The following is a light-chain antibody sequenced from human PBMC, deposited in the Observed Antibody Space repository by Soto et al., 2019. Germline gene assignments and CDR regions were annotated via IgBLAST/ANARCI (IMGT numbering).Light chain of an antibody. V-gene: IGKV1-39*01. CDR1: QNINNY. CDR2: AAS. Sequence: DIQMTQSPSSLSASVGDRVTITCQASQNINNYLNWYQQKPGRAPKLLSYAASTLQSGVPSRFSGSGSDTDFTLTISSLQPEDFATYYCQQSSTIPLTFGPGTKVDIK. CDR3: QQSSTIPLT. J-gene: IGKJ3*01.